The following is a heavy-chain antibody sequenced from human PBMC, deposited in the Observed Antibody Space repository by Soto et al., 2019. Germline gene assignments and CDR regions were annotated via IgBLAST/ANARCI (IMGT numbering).Heavy chain of an antibody. CDR2: IYPGDSDS. Sequence: GESLKISCKGSGYSFTSYWIAWVRQMPGKGLEWMGIIYPGDSDSRYSPSFQVQVTISADKSINTADMQWSSLRAPDTALYYCARTNWNDGYYYHGMDVWGQGTTVTVSS. CDR3: ARTNWNDGYYYHGMDV. J-gene: IGHJ6*01. D-gene: IGHD1-1*01. CDR1: GYSFTSYW. V-gene: IGHV5-51*01.